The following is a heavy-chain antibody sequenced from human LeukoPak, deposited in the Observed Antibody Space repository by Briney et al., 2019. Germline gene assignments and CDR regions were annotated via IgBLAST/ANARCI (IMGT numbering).Heavy chain of an antibody. J-gene: IGHJ4*02. V-gene: IGHV4-39*01. CDR2: IYYSGSP. CDR3: APLRTAKTGFDY. Sequence: SETLSLTCTVSGGSISNNNYYWAWIRQPPGKGLECIGSIYYSGSPYYNPSLKSRVTISVDTTKNQFSLRLSSVTAADTAVYYCAPLRTAKTGFDYWGQGTLVTVSS. D-gene: IGHD1-1*01. CDR1: GGSISNNNYY.